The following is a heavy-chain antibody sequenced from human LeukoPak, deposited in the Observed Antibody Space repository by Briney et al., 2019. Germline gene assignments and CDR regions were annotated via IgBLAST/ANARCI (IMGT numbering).Heavy chain of an antibody. CDR1: GFTFSSYI. D-gene: IGHD1-1*01. CDR2: ISSSSSYI. V-gene: IGHV3-21*01. J-gene: IGHJ3*02. CDR3: ARGGTDGLDI. Sequence: PGGSLRLSCAASGFTFSSYILNWVRQAPGKGLEWVSSISSSSSYIYYADSVKGRFTISRDNAKNSLYLQMNNLRAEDTAVYFCARGGTDGLDIWGQETMVTVSS.